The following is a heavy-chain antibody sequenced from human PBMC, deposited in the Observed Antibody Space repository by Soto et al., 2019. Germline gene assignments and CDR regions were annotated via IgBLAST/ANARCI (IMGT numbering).Heavy chain of an antibody. V-gene: IGHV4-4*01. CDR1: GGAISDRNW. Sequence: SSETLSLTCAVSGGAISDRNWWSWVRQTPGKGLEWIGEISYSGITNYNPSLKSRVAISVDKSKNQFSLKLCSVTAADTAMYCCARDVGWFGDVNWFDPWGQGTLVTVS. CDR2: ISYSGIT. D-gene: IGHD3-10*01. CDR3: ARDVGWFGDVNWFDP. J-gene: IGHJ5*02.